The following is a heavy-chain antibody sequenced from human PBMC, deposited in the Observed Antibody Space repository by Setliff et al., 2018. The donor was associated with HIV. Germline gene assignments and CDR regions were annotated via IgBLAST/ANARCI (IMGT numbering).Heavy chain of an antibody. J-gene: IGHJ4*02. CDR1: GGSVNSDSHY. CDR2: IYNDGST. D-gene: IGHD3-16*02. CDR3: VGERAYDYLWGSYRSSQNSFDY. Sequence: PSETLSLTCTVSGGSVNSDSHYWSWIRQPAGKGLEWIGRIYNDGSTNYNPSLKSRVTISVDTSKNQFSLRLSSVTAADTAVYYCVGERAYDYLWGSYRSSQNSFDYWGQGTLVTVSS. V-gene: IGHV4-61*02.